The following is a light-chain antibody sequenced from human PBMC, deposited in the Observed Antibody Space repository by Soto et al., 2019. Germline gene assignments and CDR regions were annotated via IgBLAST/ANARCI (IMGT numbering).Light chain of an antibody. CDR3: HQRQSWPRT. CDR1: QSVSSSY. V-gene: IGKV3D-20*02. J-gene: IGKJ1*01. CDR2: DTS. Sequence: EIVLAQSPGTLSLSPGERATVSCRSSQSVSSSYLVWYQQKPGQAPRLLIYDTSSRATGIPDRFSASGSGTDFTLTISDVQPEDFALYYCHQRQSWPRTFGQGTKVDIK.